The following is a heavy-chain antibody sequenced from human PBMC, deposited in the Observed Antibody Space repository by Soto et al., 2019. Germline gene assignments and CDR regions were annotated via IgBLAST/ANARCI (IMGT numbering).Heavy chain of an antibody. V-gene: IGHV3-30-3*01. CDR2: ISYDGSNK. D-gene: IGHD3-22*01. Sequence: QVQLVESGGGVVQPGRSLRLSCAASGFTFSSYAMHWVRQAPGKGLEWVAVISYDGSNKYYADSVKGRFTISRDNSKNTLYLQMNSLRAEDTAVYYCARVADDSSGYYYRGRDYWGQGTLVTVSS. J-gene: IGHJ4*02. CDR1: GFTFSSYA. CDR3: ARVADDSSGYYYRGRDY.